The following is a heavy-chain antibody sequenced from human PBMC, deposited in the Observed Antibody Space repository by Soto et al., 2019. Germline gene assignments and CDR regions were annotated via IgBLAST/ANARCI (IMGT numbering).Heavy chain of an antibody. CDR3: AKTRRGYDMFFYGLDV. CDR2: ISNDGSKK. Sequence: QVHLVESGGGVVQPGRSLRLACAVSGFRFSDYGMHWVRQAPGKGLEWVAVISNDGSKKYYGDSVQGRFTISRDDSKSTVYVQMDSLKPEDTDVYYCAKTRRGYDMFFYGLDVWGQGTTVTVSS. J-gene: IGHJ6*02. V-gene: IGHV3-30*18. D-gene: IGHD5-12*01. CDR1: GFRFSDYG.